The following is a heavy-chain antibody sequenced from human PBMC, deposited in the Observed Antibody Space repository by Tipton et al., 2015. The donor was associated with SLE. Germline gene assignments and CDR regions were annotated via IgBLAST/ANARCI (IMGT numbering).Heavy chain of an antibody. CDR3: ARGGLGSDLRGSIYLGL. CDR1: DDSITTDY. CDR2: VSYSGVT. V-gene: IGHV4-59*13. J-gene: IGHJ1*01. D-gene: IGHD7-27*01. Sequence: TLSLTCTVSDDSITTDYWTWIRQPPGKGLECIGYVSYSGVTNSNPSLQSRVTMSIDASKKQVSLRLSSVTAADTAVYYCARGGLGSDLRGSIYLGLWGQGALVTVSS.